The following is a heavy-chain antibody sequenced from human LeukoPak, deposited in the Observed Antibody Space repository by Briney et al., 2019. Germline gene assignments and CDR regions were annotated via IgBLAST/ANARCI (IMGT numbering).Heavy chain of an antibody. Sequence: GGSLRLSCAASGFTFASYEMNWVRQAPGKGLEWVSYISSSGSGSTIYYADSVKGRFTISRDNAKNSLYLQMNSLRAEDTAFYYCARNETANTRGLFDPWGRGTLVTVSS. CDR3: ARNETANTRGLFDP. CDR1: GFTFASYE. V-gene: IGHV3-48*03. CDR2: ISSSGSGSTI. D-gene: IGHD2-21*02. J-gene: IGHJ2*01.